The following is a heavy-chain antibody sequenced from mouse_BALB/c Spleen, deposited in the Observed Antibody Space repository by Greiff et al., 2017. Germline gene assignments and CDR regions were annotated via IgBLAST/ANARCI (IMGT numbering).Heavy chain of an antibody. V-gene: IGHV1-55*01. J-gene: IGHJ3*01. Sequence: VQLQQPGAELVKPGTSVKLSCKASGYNFTSYWINWVKLRPGHGLEWIGDIYPGSGSTDYNEKFKSKATLTVDTSSSTAYMQLSSLASEDSALSYCARRKYDGPLAYWGQGTLVTVSA. CDR1: GYNFTSYW. CDR2: IYPGSGST. CDR3: ARRKYDGPLAY. D-gene: IGHD2-3*01.